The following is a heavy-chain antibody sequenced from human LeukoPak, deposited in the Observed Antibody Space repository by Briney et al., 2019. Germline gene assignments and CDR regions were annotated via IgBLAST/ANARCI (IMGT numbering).Heavy chain of an antibody. CDR3: ARGSRSSVTIFGVVTGLYYYYMDV. D-gene: IGHD3-3*01. CDR1: GYTFTSYD. Sequence: ASVKVSCKASGYTFTSYDINWVRQATGQGLEWMGWMNPNSGSTGYAQKFQGRVTMTRNTSISTAYMELSSLRSEDTAVYYCARGSRSSVTIFGVVTGLYYYYMDVWGKGTTVTVSS. CDR2: MNPNSGST. J-gene: IGHJ6*03. V-gene: IGHV1-8*01.